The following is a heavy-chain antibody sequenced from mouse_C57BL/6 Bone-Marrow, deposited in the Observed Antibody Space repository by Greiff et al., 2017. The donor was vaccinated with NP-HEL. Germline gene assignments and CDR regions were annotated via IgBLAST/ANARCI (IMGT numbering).Heavy chain of an antibody. CDR1: GYTFTGYW. CDR3: AREDLLWLRRGYFDV. V-gene: IGHV1-9*01. Sequence: VQLQQSGAELMKPGASVKLSCKATGYTFTGYWIAWVKQRPGHGLEWIGEILPGSGSTNYNEKFKGKATFTADTSSNTAYMQLSSLTTEDAAIYYCAREDLLWLRRGYFDVWGTGTTVTVSS. CDR2: ILPGSGST. J-gene: IGHJ1*03. D-gene: IGHD2-2*01.